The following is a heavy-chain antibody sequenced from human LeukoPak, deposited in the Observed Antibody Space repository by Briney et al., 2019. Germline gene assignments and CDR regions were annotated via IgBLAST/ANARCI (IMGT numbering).Heavy chain of an antibody. V-gene: IGHV3-21*01. Sequence: NPGGSLRLSCAASGFTFSSYGMNWVRQAPGKGLEWVSSISSSSSYIYYADSVKGRFTISRDNAKNSLYLQMNSLRAEDTAVYYCASEAGGNWNSREDYWGQGTLVTVSS. CDR2: ISSSSSYI. CDR3: ASEAGGNWNSREDY. CDR1: GFTFSSYG. J-gene: IGHJ4*02. D-gene: IGHD1-7*01.